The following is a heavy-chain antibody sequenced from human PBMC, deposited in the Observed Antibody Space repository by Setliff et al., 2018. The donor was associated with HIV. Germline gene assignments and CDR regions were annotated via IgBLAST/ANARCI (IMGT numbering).Heavy chain of an antibody. V-gene: IGHV4-38-2*02. CDR1: GFSISTGHY. CDR2: VYHSGST. D-gene: IGHD3-10*01. J-gene: IGHJ4*02. CDR3: ARQPPLSALQVWFGDY. Sequence: PSETLSLTCTVSGFSISTGHYWGWVRQPPGKGLEWIGSVYHSGSTYYAASLKSRVTISVDTSKNQFSLKLTSVTAADTAVYYCARQPPLSALQVWFGDYWGQGILVTVSS.